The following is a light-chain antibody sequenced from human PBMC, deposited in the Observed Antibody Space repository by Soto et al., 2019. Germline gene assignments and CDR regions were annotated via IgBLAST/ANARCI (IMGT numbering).Light chain of an antibody. V-gene: IGKV1-5*03. CDR1: QSSTIW. Sequence: DIQMTQSPSTLSASVGDRVTITCRASQSSTIWLAWYQQKPGKAPNLLIYKASRLGSGVQSRFSGSGSGKEFTPTISSLQPDDFATYYCQQYNSYSRTFGQGTKVEIK. CDR3: QQYNSYSRT. J-gene: IGKJ1*01. CDR2: KAS.